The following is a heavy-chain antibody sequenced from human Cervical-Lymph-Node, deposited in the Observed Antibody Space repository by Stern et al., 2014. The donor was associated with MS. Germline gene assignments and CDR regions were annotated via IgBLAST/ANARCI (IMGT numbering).Heavy chain of an antibody. D-gene: IGHD1-26*01. CDR3: ARTSSGIEGHEHFQH. V-gene: IGHV1-69*01. J-gene: IGHJ1*01. CDR1: GSTFRVFT. Sequence: QVQLVQSGAEVKKPGSSVKVSCKASGSTFRVFTVNWMRQAPGQGLEWMGDISPTVGTANFAQKSQYRVTITADESTTTAYMELSSLTSEDTALYYCARTSSGIEGHEHFQHWGQGTLVTVSS. CDR2: ISPTVGTA.